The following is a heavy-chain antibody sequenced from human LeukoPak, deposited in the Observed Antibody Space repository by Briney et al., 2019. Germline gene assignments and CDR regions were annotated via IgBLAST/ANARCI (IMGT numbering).Heavy chain of an antibody. CDR2: INTDGSTT. CDR1: GFTFSSYW. V-gene: IGHV3-74*01. Sequence: GGSLRLSCAASGFTFSSYWMHWVRQAPGKGLVWVSRINTDGSTTNYADPVKGRFTISRDDAENTLYLQMNSLRAEDTAVYYCARGSPAAVWGQGALVTASS. J-gene: IGHJ4*02. D-gene: IGHD6-25*01. CDR3: ARGSPAAV.